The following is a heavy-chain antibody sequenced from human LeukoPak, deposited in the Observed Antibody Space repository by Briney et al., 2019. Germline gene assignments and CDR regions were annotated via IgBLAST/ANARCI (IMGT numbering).Heavy chain of an antibody. CDR1: GFTFSSYN. D-gene: IGHD2-21*01. J-gene: IGHJ2*01. Sequence: GGSLRLSCAASGFTFSSYNIHWVRQAPGKGLEWVAFIQNDASNKYYAESVKGRFTASRDNPENTSFLQMIDLRPEDTAVYYCARVFVGLWYFDLWGRGTLVTVSS. V-gene: IGHV3-30*02. CDR3: ARVFVGLWYFDL. CDR2: IQNDASNK.